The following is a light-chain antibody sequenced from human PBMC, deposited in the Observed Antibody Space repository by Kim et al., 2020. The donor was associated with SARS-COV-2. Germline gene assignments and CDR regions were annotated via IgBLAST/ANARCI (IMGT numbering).Light chain of an antibody. V-gene: IGKV1-39*01. J-gene: IGKJ2*01. CDR1: QSISSY. CDR2: AAS. CDR3: QQSDSTPYT. Sequence: DIQMTQSPSSLSASVGDRVTITCRASQSISSYLNWYQQKPGKAPKLLIYAASVLQSGVPSRFSGSGSGTDFTLTISSLLPEDFATYSCQQSDSTPYTFGQGTKLEI.